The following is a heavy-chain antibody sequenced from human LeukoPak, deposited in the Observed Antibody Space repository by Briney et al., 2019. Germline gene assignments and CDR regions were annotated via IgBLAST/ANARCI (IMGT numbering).Heavy chain of an antibody. CDR3: ARAVLLSECSSTSCYPSYYFDY. D-gene: IGHD2-2*01. V-gene: IGHV1-69*05. CDR2: IIPIFGTA. CDR1: GGTFSSYA. J-gene: IGHJ4*02. Sequence: ASVKVSCKASGGTFSSYAISWVRQAPGQGLEWMGGIIPIFGTANYAQKFQGRVTITTDESTSTAYMELSSLRSEDTAVYYCARAVLLSECSSTSCYPSYYFDYWGQGTLVTVSS.